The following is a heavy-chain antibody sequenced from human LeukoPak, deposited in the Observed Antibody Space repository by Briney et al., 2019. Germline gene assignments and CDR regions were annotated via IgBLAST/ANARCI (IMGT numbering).Heavy chain of an antibody. V-gene: IGHV4-30-2*01. CDR1: GGSISSGGYY. CDR2: IYHSGST. Sequence: SQTLSLTCTVSGGSISSGGYYWSWIRQPPGKGLEWIGYIYHSGSTYYNPSLKSRVTISVDRSKNQFSLKLSSVTAADTAVYYCAKRWGAELLYYYYMDVWGKGTTVTVSS. J-gene: IGHJ6*03. CDR3: AKRWGAELLYYYYMDV. D-gene: IGHD1-26*01.